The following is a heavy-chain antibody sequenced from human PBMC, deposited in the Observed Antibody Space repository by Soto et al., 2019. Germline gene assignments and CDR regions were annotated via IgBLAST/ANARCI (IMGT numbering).Heavy chain of an antibody. CDR2: INPNGGTT. CDR3: ARTDYYGMDV. CDR1: GYSFTSFY. V-gene: IGHV1-46*01. Sequence: GASVKVSCKASGYSFTSFYIHWVRQAPGQGLEWMGMINPNGGTTNYPQKFQGRVTMTRETSTSTVNMELSSLRSEDTALYYCARTDYYGMDVWGQGTTVTVSS. J-gene: IGHJ6*02.